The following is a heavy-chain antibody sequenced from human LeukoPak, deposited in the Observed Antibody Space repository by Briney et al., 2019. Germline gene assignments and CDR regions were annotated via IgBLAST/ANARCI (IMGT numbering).Heavy chain of an antibody. V-gene: IGHV1-2*02. J-gene: IGHJ3*02. CDR1: GYTFTGYY. Sequence: GASVKVSCKASGYTFTGYYMHWVRQAPGQGLEWMGWINPNSGGTNYAQKLQGRVTMTTDTSTSTAYMELRSLRSDDTAVYYCARDSPSYDFWSGYPKSGLDAFDIWGQGTMVTVSS. D-gene: IGHD3-3*01. CDR3: ARDSPSYDFWSGYPKSGLDAFDI. CDR2: INPNSGGT.